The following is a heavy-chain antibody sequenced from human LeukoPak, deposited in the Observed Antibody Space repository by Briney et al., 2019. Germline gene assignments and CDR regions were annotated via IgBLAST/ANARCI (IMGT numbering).Heavy chain of an antibody. Sequence: GGSLRLSCVVSGFVFTDYRMNWVRQAPGKGLEWVSSISSSGNHIDYADSVKGRFTISRDKAKNSLYLQMDSLRAEDTAVYYCTRAWADYLFDHWGQGTLVTVPS. CDR1: GFVFTDYR. CDR3: TRAWADYLFDH. D-gene: IGHD4-11*01. CDR2: ISSSGNHI. V-gene: IGHV3-21*01. J-gene: IGHJ4*02.